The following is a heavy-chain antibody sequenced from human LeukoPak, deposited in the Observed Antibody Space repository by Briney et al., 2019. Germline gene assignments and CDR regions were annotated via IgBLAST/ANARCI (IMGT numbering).Heavy chain of an antibody. CDR3: ARGYSDLYYFDY. Sequence: GGSLRLSCAASGFTVSSNYMSWVRQAPGKGLEWVSVIYSGGSTYYADSVKGRFTISRDNSKNTLYLQMNSLRAEDTAVYYCARGYSDLYYFDYWGQGTLVTVSS. J-gene: IGHJ4*02. CDR1: GFTVSSNY. CDR2: IYSGGST. V-gene: IGHV3-53*01. D-gene: IGHD3-10*01.